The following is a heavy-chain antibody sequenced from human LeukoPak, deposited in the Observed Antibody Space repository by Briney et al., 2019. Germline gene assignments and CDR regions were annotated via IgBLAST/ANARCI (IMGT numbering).Heavy chain of an antibody. CDR3: ARDRVGATDYFDY. CDR1: GITFSNYV. D-gene: IGHD1-26*01. Sequence: PGGSLRLSCAASGITFSNYVMSWVRQAPGKGLEWVSAISGGGRNTYYAASVKGRFTISGDNSKNTLYLQMNSLRAEDTAVYYCARDRVGATDYFDYWGQGTLVTVSS. V-gene: IGHV3-23*01. J-gene: IGHJ4*02. CDR2: ISGGGRNT.